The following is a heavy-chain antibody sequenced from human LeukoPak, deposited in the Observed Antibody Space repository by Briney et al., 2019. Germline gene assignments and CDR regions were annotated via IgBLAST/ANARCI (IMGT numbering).Heavy chain of an antibody. CDR1: GFTFDDYA. J-gene: IGHJ3*02. D-gene: IGHD1-26*01. CDR2: ISWNSGSI. CDR3: AKDTNSGSYYSAFDI. V-gene: IGHV3-9*01. Sequence: GRSLRLSCAASGFTFDDYAMHWVRQAPGKGLEWVSGISWNSGSIGYADSVKGRFTISRDNAKNSLYLQMNSLRAEDTALYYCAKDTNSGSYYSAFDIWGQGTMVTVSS.